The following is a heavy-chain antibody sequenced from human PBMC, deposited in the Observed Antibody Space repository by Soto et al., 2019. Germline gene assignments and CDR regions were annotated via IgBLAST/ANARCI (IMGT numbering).Heavy chain of an antibody. CDR3: ARESEDLTSNFDY. CDR1: GFTFTRYS. Sequence: PGGSLRLSCAASGFTFTRYSMNWIRQAPGKGLEWVSSISSTTNYIYYGDSMKGRFTISRDNAKNSLYLEMNSLRAEDTAVYYCARESEDLTSNFDYWGQGTLVTVSS. CDR2: ISSTTNYI. J-gene: IGHJ4*02. V-gene: IGHV3-21*06.